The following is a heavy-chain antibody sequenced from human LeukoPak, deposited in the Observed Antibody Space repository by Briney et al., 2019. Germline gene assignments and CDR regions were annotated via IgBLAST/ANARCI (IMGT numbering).Heavy chain of an antibody. CDR2: IYHSGST. D-gene: IGHD2-15*01. J-gene: IGHJ4*02. V-gene: IGHV4-4*02. Sequence: PSETLSLTCAVSGGSISSSNWWSWVRQPPGKGLEWIGEIYHSGSTNYNPSLKSRVTISVDKSKNQFSLKLSSVTAADTAVYYCARSTLRVVVVAATPLDYWGQGTLVTVSS. CDR1: GGSISSSNW. CDR3: ARSTLRVVVVAATPLDY.